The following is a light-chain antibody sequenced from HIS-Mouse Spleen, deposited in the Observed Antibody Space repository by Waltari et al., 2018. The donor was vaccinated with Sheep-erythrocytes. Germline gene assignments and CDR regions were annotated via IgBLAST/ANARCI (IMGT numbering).Light chain of an antibody. Sequence: QSALTKPPSASGSPGQSVTISCTGTSSDVGGYNSVSWYQQHPGQAPKLLIYEVRKRTSGVPPRFSSTNAGNTASRTVSGLQAEDGDDYYRSAYTGSNNWVCGGGTKLTVL. J-gene: IGLJ3*02. V-gene: IGLV2-8*01. CDR3: SAYTGSNNWV. CDR1: SSDVGGYNS. CDR2: EVR.